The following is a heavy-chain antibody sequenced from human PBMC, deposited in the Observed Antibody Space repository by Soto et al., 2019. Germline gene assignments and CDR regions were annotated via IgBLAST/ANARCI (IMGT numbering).Heavy chain of an antibody. V-gene: IGHV3-53*01. J-gene: IGHJ3*02. CDR3: ARDADDSSGYRNDFDI. Sequence: GGSLRLSCAASGFTVSSNYMSWVRQAPGKGLEWVSVIYSGGSTYYADSVKGRFTISRDNSKNTLYLQMNSLRAEDTAVYYCARDADDSSGYRNDFDIWGQGTMVTVSS. CDR2: IYSGGST. D-gene: IGHD3-22*01. CDR1: GFTVSSNY.